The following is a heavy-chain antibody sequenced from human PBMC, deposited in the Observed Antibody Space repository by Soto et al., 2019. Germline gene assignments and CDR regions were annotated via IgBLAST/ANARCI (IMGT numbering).Heavy chain of an antibody. Sequence: QVQLVQSGAEVKKPGASVKVSCKASGYTFTNIGISWVRQAPGQGLEWLGWISAYNGNTNYAQTFQGRVTMTADRSTRTAHMELRSLRSDDTDVYSCERGAPPIGYWGQGTLVTVSS. CDR2: ISAYNGNT. D-gene: IGHD2-21*01. V-gene: IGHV1-18*01. CDR1: GYTFTNIG. J-gene: IGHJ4*02. CDR3: ERGAPPIGY.